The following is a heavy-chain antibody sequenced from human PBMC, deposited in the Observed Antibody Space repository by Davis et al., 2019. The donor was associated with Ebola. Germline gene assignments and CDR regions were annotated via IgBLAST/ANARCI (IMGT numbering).Heavy chain of an antibody. D-gene: IGHD1-26*01. Sequence: GESLKISCAASGFTFSSYSMNWVRQAPGKGLEWVSSISSSSSYIYYADSVKSRFTISRDNAKNSLYLQMNSLRAEDTAVYYCARAKWELLPLGYFDYWGQGTLVTVSS. CDR2: ISSSSSYI. J-gene: IGHJ4*02. CDR1: GFTFSSYS. V-gene: IGHV3-21*04. CDR3: ARAKWELLPLGYFDY.